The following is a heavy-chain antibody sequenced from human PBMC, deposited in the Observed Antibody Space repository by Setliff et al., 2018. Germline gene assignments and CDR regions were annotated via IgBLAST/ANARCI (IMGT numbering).Heavy chain of an antibody. CDR3: ARRDSTGFYGYSFDF. Sequence: SETLSLTCTVSGDSISRSTYYWGWIRQSPGKGLDWIGTVVHSGNTFYNPSLKSRVTISVDTSKNQFSLKLTSVSAADTAVYYCARRDSTGFYGYSFDFGGKGTRVTVSS. D-gene: IGHD3-22*01. CDR1: GDSISRSTYY. J-gene: IGHJ4*02. CDR2: VVHSGNT. V-gene: IGHV4-39*01.